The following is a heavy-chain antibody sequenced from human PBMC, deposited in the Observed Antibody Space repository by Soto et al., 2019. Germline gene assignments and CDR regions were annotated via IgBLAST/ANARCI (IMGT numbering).Heavy chain of an antibody. J-gene: IGHJ4*02. CDR2: ISHDGSNK. CDR1: GFTFSSYG. Sequence: QVQLVESGGGVVQPGRSLRLSCEASGFTFSSYGMHWVRQAPGKGLEWVSVISHDGSNKYYADSVKGRFTISRDNSKNTVYLQMNSLRAEDTAVYYCAKGDRIAAAGHFDYWGQGTLVTVSS. D-gene: IGHD6-13*01. CDR3: AKGDRIAAAGHFDY. V-gene: IGHV3-30*18.